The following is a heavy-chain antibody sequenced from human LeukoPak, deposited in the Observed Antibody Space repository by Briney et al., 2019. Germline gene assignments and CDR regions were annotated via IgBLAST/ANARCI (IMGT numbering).Heavy chain of an antibody. Sequence: GESLKISCKGSGYSFTSYWIGWVRQMPGKGLEWMGIIYPGDSDTRYSPSFQGHVTISADKSISTAYLQWSSLKASDTAMYYCARQAGYYYDSSGPLDYWGQGTLVTVSS. CDR1: GYSFTSYW. CDR3: ARQAGYYYDSSGPLDY. CDR2: IYPGDSDT. J-gene: IGHJ4*02. D-gene: IGHD3-22*01. V-gene: IGHV5-51*01.